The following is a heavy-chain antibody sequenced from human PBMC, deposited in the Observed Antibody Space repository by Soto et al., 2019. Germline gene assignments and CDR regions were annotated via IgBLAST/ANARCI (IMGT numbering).Heavy chain of an antibody. CDR1: GASMSSGGYY. Sequence: QVQLQESGPGLVKPSQTLSLTCTVSGASMSSGGYYWTWIRQSPGKGLEWIGYIYYSGSTYYNPSLESRVAISLDTSRSQFSLTLHSVTAADTAIYSGARDRHNNFFDTWGQGSLVTVSS. J-gene: IGHJ5*02. CDR2: IYYSGST. CDR3: ARDRHNNFFDT. V-gene: IGHV4-31*03. D-gene: IGHD6-6*01.